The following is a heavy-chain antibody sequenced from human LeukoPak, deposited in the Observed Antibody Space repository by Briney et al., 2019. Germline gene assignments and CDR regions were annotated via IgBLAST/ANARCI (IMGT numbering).Heavy chain of an antibody. CDR3: AXXPTYYDFWSGYYTHTLDY. Sequence: SETLSLTCTVSGGSISSSSYYWGWIRQPPGKGLEWIGRIYYSGGTYYNPSLKSRVTISVNTSRNQFSLKLTSVTAADTAVYYCAXXPTYYDFWSGYYTHTLDYWGQGTLVTVSS. V-gene: IGHV4-39*01. J-gene: IGHJ4*02. CDR2: IYYSGGT. CDR1: GGSISSSSYY. D-gene: IGHD3-3*01.